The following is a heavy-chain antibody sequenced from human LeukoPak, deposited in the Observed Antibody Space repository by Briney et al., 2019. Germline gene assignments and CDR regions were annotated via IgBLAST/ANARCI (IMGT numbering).Heavy chain of an antibody. J-gene: IGHJ4*02. Sequence: SVTLSLTCTVSGGSISSGNYYWDWIRQPPGNGLEWIGSIHYNGTTYYNPSLKGRVTISTVTPRKQFSLKLSSVTAADTAVYYCARDINISWFYKWGQGTLVTVSS. V-gene: IGHV4-39*07. CDR3: ARDINISWFYK. D-gene: IGHD6-13*01. CDR1: GGSISSGNYY. CDR2: IHYNGTT.